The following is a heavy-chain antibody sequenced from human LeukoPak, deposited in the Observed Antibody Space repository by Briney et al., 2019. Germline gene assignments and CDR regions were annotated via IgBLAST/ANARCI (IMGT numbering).Heavy chain of an antibody. Sequence: PGGSLRLSCAASGFTFSIYGMNWVRQAPGKGLEWVSSISSTGGDIYYADSVRGRFTISRDNAKNSLYLQLNRLRTEDTAVYFCATDDRDYYYYYMDVWGKGTTLTVSS. V-gene: IGHV3-21*01. J-gene: IGHJ6*03. CDR3: ATDDRDYYYYYMDV. CDR1: GFTFSIYG. D-gene: IGHD3-10*01. CDR2: ISSTGGDI.